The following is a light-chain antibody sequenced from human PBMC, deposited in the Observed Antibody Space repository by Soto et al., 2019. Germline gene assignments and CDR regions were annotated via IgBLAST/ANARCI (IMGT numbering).Light chain of an antibody. CDR3: QSYDSSLSGVV. Sequence: QSVLTQPPSVSGAPGQRVTISCTGSSSNIGAGYDVHWYQQLPGTAPKLLIYGNSNRPSGVPDRFSGSKSGPSASLAITGLQVEDEADYYCQSYDSSLSGVVFGGGTKLTVL. CDR2: GNS. V-gene: IGLV1-40*01. CDR1: SSNIGAGYD. J-gene: IGLJ2*01.